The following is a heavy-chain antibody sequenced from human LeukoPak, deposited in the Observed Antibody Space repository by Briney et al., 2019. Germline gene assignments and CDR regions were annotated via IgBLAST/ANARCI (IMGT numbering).Heavy chain of an antibody. V-gene: IGHV3-33*06. CDR2: IWYDGSNK. CDR1: GFTFSSYG. D-gene: IGHD3-3*01. J-gene: IGHJ3*02. Sequence: PGGSLRLSCAASGFTFSSYGMHWVRQAPGKGLEWVAVIWYDGSNKYYADSVKGRFTISRDNSKNTLYLQMNSLRAEDTAVYYCAKGYDFWSGHFDIWGQGTMVTVSS. CDR3: AKGYDFWSGHFDI.